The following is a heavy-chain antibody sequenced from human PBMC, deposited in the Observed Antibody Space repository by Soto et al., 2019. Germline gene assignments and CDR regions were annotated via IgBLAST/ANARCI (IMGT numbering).Heavy chain of an antibody. J-gene: IGHJ5*02. CDR3: ARDPRGVAARPGAWFDP. V-gene: IGHV4-4*07. Sequence: PSETLSLTCTVSGGSISSYYWSWIRQPAGKGLEWIGRIYTSGSTNYNPSLKSRVTMSVDTSKNQFSLKLSSVTAADTAVYYCARDPRGVAARPGAWFDPWRQGTLVTVSS. CDR2: IYTSGST. D-gene: IGHD6-6*01. CDR1: GGSISSYY.